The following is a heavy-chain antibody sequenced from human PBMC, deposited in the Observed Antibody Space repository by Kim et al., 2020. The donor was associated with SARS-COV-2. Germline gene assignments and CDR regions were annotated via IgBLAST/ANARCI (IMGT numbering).Heavy chain of an antibody. V-gene: IGHV3-21*01. CDR1: GFTFSSYS. CDR3: ARDLYGYYGGDCYSSHGMDV. Sequence: GGSLRLSCAASGFTFSSYSMNWVRQAPGKGLEWVSSISSSSSYIYYADSVKGRFTISRDNAKNSLYLQMNSLRAEDTAVYYCARDLYGYYGGDCYSSHGMDVWGQGTTVTVSS. CDR2: ISSSSSYI. D-gene: IGHD2-21*02. J-gene: IGHJ6*02.